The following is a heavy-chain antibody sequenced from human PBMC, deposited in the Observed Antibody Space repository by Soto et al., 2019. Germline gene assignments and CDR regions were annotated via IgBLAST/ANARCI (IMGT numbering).Heavy chain of an antibody. CDR3: AKDATRTSGWYHFDF. D-gene: IGHD6-19*01. CDR1: GFTFSSFA. J-gene: IGHJ4*02. Sequence: EVQLLESGGGLVQFGGSLRLSCAASGFTFSSFALGWVRQAPGKGLEWVAAISDSGGSTFYADSVKGRFTISRDNSKNTLYLQMNSLRAEDTAVYYCAKDATRTSGWYHFDFWGQGTLVTVSS. V-gene: IGHV3-23*01. CDR2: ISDSGGST.